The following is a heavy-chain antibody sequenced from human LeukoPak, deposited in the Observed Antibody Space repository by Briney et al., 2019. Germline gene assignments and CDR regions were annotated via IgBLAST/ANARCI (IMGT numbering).Heavy chain of an antibody. Sequence: GGSLRLSCAVSGLTTRNSWMSWVRQAPGKGLEWVANIDPDGTDLYYMDSVKGRFTVSRANDKNSLYLQMHSLRVEDTATYYCVRGSSSFWGQGTLVTV. V-gene: IGHV3-7*04. CDR1: GLTTRNSW. D-gene: IGHD2-2*01. CDR2: IDPDGTDL. CDR3: VRGSSSF. J-gene: IGHJ4*02.